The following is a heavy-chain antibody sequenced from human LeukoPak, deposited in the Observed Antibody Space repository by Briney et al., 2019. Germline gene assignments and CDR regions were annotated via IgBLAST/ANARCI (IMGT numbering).Heavy chain of an antibody. J-gene: IGHJ4*02. D-gene: IGHD3-10*01. CDR3: DYRGE. CDR2: INEDGSKK. CDR1: AFTFSSSW. Sequence: GGSLRLSCVGSAFTFSSSWVNWVRQAPGKGPEWVANINEDGSKKSYVDSVKGRFTISRDNAKNSLFLQMSSLRAEDTALYYCDYRGEWGQGILVTVSS. V-gene: IGHV3-7*05.